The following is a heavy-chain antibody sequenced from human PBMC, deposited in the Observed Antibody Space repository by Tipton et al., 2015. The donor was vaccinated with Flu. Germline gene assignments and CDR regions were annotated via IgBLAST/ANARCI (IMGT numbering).Heavy chain of an antibody. J-gene: IGHJ4*02. D-gene: IGHD3-9*01. Sequence: LRLSCAASGFTFSNAWMSWVRQAPGKGLEWIGYIYYSGSTNYNPSLKSRVTISVDTSKNQFSLKLSSVTAADTAVYYCARGVQYYDILTGYTAYFDYWGQGTLVNVSS. CDR3: ARGVQYYDILTGYTAYFDY. CDR2: IYYSGST. CDR1: GFTFSNAW. V-gene: IGHV4-59*01.